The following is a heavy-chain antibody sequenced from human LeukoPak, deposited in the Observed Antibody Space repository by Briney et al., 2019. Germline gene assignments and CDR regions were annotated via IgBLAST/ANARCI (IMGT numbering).Heavy chain of an antibody. D-gene: IGHD3-10*01. CDR3: AKDRIRRITMVRGVFITSGH. CDR2: IRGSGGST. J-gene: IGHJ4*02. CDR1: GVTFSSYA. Sequence: PGASLRLSCAASGVTFSSYAMSWVRQAPGKGLEWVSAIRGSGGSTYYADSVKGRFTISRDNSKNTLYLQMNSLRAEDTAVYYCAKDRIRRITMVRGVFITSGHWGQGALVTVSS. V-gene: IGHV3-23*01.